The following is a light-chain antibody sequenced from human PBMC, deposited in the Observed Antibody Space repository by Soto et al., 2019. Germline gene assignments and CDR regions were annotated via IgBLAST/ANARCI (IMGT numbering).Light chain of an antibody. V-gene: IGLV2-8*01. Sequence: QSALTQPPSASGSPGQSVTISCTGTSSDVGGYDYVSWYQQHPGKAPELIIDEVNKPPSGVPDRLSGYKSGNTASLTVSELQAEDEDDYYITSYSGSNNFVVFGTGTKLTVL. CDR2: EVN. CDR1: SSDVGGYDY. CDR3: TSYSGSNNFVV. J-gene: IGLJ1*01.